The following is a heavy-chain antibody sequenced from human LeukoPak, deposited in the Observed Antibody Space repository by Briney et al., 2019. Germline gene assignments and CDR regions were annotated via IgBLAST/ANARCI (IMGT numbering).Heavy chain of an antibody. CDR2: IYHSGST. Sequence: PSETLSLTCTVSGYSISSGYYWGWIRQPPGKGLEWIGSIYHSGSTYYNPSLKSRVTISVDTFKNQFSPKLSSVTAADTAVYYCARLWSTSCKGGSCPHQPNYWGQGTRVTVPS. D-gene: IGHD2-15*01. CDR3: ARLWSTSCKGGSCPHQPNY. J-gene: IGHJ4*02. V-gene: IGHV4-38-2*02. CDR1: GYSISSGYY.